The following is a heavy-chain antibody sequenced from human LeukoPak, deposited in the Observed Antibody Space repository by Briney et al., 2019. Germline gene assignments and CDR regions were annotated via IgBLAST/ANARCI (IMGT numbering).Heavy chain of an antibody. CDR1: GGSISSYY. J-gene: IGHJ2*01. CDR2: IYYSGST. V-gene: IGHV4-59*01. Sequence: SETLSLTCTVSGGSISSYYWSWIRQPPGKGLEWIGYIYYSGSTNYNPSLKSRVTISVDTSKNQFSLKLSSVTAADTAVYYCARKGAYFDLWGRGTLVTVSS. D-gene: IGHD1-26*01. CDR3: ARKGAYFDL.